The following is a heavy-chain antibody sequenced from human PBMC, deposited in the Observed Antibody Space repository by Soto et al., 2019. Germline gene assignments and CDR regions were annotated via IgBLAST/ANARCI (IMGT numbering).Heavy chain of an antibody. CDR1: GFSLSTSGVG. V-gene: IGHV2-5*02. D-gene: IGHD1-26*01. CDR3: ARRRRKWELPLFDY. Sequence: QITLKESGPTLVKPTQTLTLTCTFSGFSLSTSGVGVGWIRQPPGKALEWLALIYWDDDKRYSPSLKSRLTITKDTSKNQVVLTMTHMDPVHTATYYCARRRRKWELPLFDYGGQGTLVTVSS. CDR2: IYWDDDK. J-gene: IGHJ4*02.